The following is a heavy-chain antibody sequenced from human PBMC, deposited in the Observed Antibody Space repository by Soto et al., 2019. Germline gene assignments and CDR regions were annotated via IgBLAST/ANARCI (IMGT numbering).Heavy chain of an antibody. J-gene: IGHJ4*02. CDR1: IYTNYH. CDR2: LNPSNGVT. Sequence: QVQLVQSGSEVKKPGASVNVSCNIYTNYHLNWVRQAPGQGLEWMGMLNPSNGVTIYAQKLRGRVSMTRDTSTSTVYMELSSLRSEDTAVYYCASDSLALYTGLGYWGQGTLVTVSS. CDR3: ASDSLALYTGLGY. D-gene: IGHD3-3*02. V-gene: IGHV1-46*04.